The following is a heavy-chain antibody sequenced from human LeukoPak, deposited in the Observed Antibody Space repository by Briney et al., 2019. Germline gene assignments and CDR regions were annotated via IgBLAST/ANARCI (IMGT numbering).Heavy chain of an antibody. V-gene: IGHV1-69*13. CDR1: GGTFSSYA. Sequence: GASVKVSCKASGGTFSSYAISWVRQAPGQGLEWMGGIIPIFGTANYAQKFQGGVTITADESTSTAYMELSSLRSEDTAVYYCAREIAAADDYWGQGTLVTVSS. CDR2: IIPIFGTA. J-gene: IGHJ4*02. CDR3: AREIAAADDY. D-gene: IGHD6-13*01.